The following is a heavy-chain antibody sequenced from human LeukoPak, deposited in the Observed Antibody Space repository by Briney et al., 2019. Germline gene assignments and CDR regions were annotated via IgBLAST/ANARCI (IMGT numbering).Heavy chain of an antibody. CDR2: ITSSSSYI. CDR3: ARGSIAAAEHYYYYYMDV. Sequence: GGSLRLSCAASGFTFSSYSRKWGRQAPRKGQEMVSSITSSSSYIYYADSAKGRFTISRDNAKNSLYLQMNSLGAEDTAVYYCARGSIAAAEHYYYYYMDVWGKGTTVTVSS. V-gene: IGHV3-21*01. J-gene: IGHJ6*03. D-gene: IGHD6-13*01. CDR1: GFTFSSYS.